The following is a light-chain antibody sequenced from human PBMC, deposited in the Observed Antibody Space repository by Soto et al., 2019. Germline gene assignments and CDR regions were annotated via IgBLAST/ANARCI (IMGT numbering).Light chain of an antibody. CDR2: WAS. V-gene: IGKV4-1*01. CDR3: QQYYSTPYT. J-gene: IGKJ2*01. CDR1: QSVLYSSNNKNY. Sequence: DIVMTQSPDSLALSLGARATINCKSSQSVLYSSNNKNYLTWYQQKPGQPPKLLIYWASTRESGVPDRFSGRGSGTDFTLTIRSLQAEDVAVYYCQQYYSTPYTFGQGTKLEIK.